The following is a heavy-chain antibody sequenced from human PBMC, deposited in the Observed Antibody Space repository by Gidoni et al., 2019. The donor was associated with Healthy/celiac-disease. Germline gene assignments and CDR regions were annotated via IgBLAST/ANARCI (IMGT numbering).Heavy chain of an antibody. CDR3: ARLGSLGYCSSTSCPLDY. CDR1: GFTFSSLS. CDR2: ISSSSSYI. V-gene: IGHV3-21*01. Sequence: EVQLVESGGGLVQPGGFLRLSCAASGFTFSSLSMNWGRQAPGKGLEWVSSISSSSSYIYYADSVKGRFTISRDNAKNSLYLQMNSLRAEDTAVYYCARLGSLGYCSSTSCPLDYWGQGTLVTVSS. J-gene: IGHJ4*02. D-gene: IGHD2-2*01.